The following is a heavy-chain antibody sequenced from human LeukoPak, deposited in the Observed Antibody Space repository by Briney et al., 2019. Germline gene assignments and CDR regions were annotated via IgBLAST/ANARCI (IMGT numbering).Heavy chain of an antibody. J-gene: IGHJ4*02. CDR1: GGSISSYY. D-gene: IGHD6-13*01. CDR2: IYYSGST. V-gene: IGHV4-59*01. Sequence: PSETLSLTCTVSGGSISSYYWSWIRQPPEKGLEWIGYIYYSGSTNYNPSLKSRVTISVDTSKNQFSLKLSSVTAADTAVYYCARVIAAAGTRYYFDYWGQGTLVTVS. CDR3: ARVIAAAGTRYYFDY.